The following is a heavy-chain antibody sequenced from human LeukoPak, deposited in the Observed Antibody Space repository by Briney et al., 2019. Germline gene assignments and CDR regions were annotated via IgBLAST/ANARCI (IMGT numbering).Heavy chain of an antibody. CDR2: INHSGST. CDR3: AGRIGYCSGGSCRGRKAFDY. V-gene: IGHV4-34*01. Sequence: SETLSLTCAVYGGSFSGYNWSWIRQPPGKGLEWIGEINHSGSTNYNPSLKSRVTISVDTSKNQFSLKLSSVTAADTAVYYCAGRIGYCSGGSCRGRKAFDYWGQGTLVTVSS. J-gene: IGHJ4*02. D-gene: IGHD2-15*01. CDR1: GGSFSGYN.